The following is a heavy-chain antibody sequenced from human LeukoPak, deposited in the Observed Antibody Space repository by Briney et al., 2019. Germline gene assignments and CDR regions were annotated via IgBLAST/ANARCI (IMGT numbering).Heavy chain of an antibody. CDR3: ARGGLLGPDY. V-gene: IGHV3-23*01. J-gene: IGHJ4*02. CDR1: GFTFSSYA. D-gene: IGHD3-16*01. Sequence: GGSLRLSCAASGFTFSSYAMTWDRQAPGKGLRWVSTISDSGGSTYYADSVAGRFTISRGNSRDTLYLQMNSLRADDTAVYFCARGGLLGPDYWGQGTLVTVSS. CDR2: ISDSGGST.